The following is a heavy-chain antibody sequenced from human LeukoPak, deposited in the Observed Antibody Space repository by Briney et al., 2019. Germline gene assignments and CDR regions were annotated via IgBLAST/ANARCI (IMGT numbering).Heavy chain of an antibody. D-gene: IGHD4-17*01. J-gene: IGHJ4*02. CDR1: GFTFKNFG. CDR3: AKGAADYQDYYFDS. V-gene: IGHV3-30*18. Sequence: GGSLRLSCSASGFTFKNFGMHWVRRAPGKGLEWVAVISYDGNIDYYADSVRGRFTISRDNSKKTLYLQMNSLRTEDTAVYYCAKGAADYQDYYFDSWGQGTLATVSS. CDR2: ISYDGNID.